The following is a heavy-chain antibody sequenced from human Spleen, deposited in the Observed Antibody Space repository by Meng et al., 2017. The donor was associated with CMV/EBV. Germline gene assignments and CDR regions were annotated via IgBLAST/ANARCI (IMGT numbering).Heavy chain of an antibody. CDR3: ARRGATGGLYYYYAMDV. D-gene: IGHD3-10*01. V-gene: IGHV3-21*01. CDR1: GFTFSTYS. CDR2: ITSTSTYR. Sequence: GESLKISCAASGFTFSTYSMNWVRQAPGKGLEWVSSITSTSTYRWYADSVKDRFTISRDNAKNSLHLQMNSLIAEDTAVYYCARRGATGGLYYYYAMDVWGQGTTVTVSS. J-gene: IGHJ6*02.